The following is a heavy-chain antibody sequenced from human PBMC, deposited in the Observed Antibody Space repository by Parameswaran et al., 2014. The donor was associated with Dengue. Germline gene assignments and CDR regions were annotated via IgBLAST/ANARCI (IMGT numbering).Heavy chain of an antibody. D-gene: IGHD3-10*01. CDR2: IWYDGSNK. Sequence: WIRQPPGKGLEWVAVIWYDGSNKYYADSVKGRFTISRDNSKNTLYLQMNSLRAEDTAVYYCARDRSPDGSDWFDPWGQGNLVTVSS. V-gene: IGHV3-33*01. CDR3: ARDRSPDGSDWFDP. J-gene: IGHJ5*02.